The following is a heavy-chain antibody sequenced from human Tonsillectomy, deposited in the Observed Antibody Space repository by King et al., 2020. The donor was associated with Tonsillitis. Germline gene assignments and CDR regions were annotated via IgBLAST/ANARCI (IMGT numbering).Heavy chain of an antibody. J-gene: IGHJ4*02. CDR3: AKGKSNYDFWSGLDY. V-gene: IGHV3-30*02. CDR1: GFPFSTYG. Sequence: GQLVQSGGGVVQPGGSLRLSCAASGFPFSTYGMHWVRQAPGKGLEWLTFIRYDGSNQYSADSVKGRLTISRDNSKNTLYLQMNSLRAEDTAIYYCAKGKSNYDFWSGLDYWGQGTLVTVSS. D-gene: IGHD3-3*01. CDR2: IRYDGSNQ.